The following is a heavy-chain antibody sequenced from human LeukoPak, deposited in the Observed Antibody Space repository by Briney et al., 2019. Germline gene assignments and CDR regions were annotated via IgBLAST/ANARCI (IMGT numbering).Heavy chain of an antibody. V-gene: IGHV1-69*01. J-gene: IGHJ6*04. Sequence: SVKVSCKASGGTFSSYAISWARQAPGQGLEWMGGIIPIFGTANYAQKFQGRVTITADESTSTAYMELSSLRSEDTAVYYCARGSPLLSHYYGMDVWGKGTTVTVSS. CDR3: ARGSPLLSHYYGMDV. CDR1: GGTFSSYA. D-gene: IGHD2-8*02. CDR2: IIPIFGTA.